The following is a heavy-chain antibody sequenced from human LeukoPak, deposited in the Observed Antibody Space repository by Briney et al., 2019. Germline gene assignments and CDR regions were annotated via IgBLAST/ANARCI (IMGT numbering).Heavy chain of an antibody. J-gene: IGHJ4*02. CDR3: AKDISSQWELLF. CDR1: GFIFTDYW. D-gene: IGHD1-26*01. CDR2: IKYDGIDK. V-gene: IGHV3-7*03. Sequence: GGSLRLSCAASGFIFTDYWMNWVRQAPGKGLEWVAMIKYDGIDKKYLDSVKGRFTISRDNAKNSLYLQMNSLRAEDTALYYCAKDISSQWELLFWGQGTLVTVSS.